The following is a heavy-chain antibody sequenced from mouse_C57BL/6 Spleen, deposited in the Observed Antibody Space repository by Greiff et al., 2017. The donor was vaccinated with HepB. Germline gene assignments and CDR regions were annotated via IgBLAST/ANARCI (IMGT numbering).Heavy chain of an antibody. J-gene: IGHJ4*01. CDR3: TGGSSIPFYAMDY. CDR2: IRLKSDNYGT. Sequence: EVKVEESGGGLVQPGGSMKLSCVASGFTFSNYWMNWVRQSPEKGLEWVAQIRLKSDNYGTHYAESVKGRFTISRDDSKSSVYLQMNNLRAEDTGIYYCTGGSSIPFYAMDYWGQGTSVTVSS. V-gene: IGHV6-3*01. CDR1: GFTFSNYW. D-gene: IGHD1-1*01.